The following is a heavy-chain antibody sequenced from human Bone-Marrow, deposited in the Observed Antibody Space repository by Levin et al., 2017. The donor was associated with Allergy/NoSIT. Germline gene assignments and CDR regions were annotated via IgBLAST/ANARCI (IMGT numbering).Heavy chain of an antibody. Sequence: GGSLRLSCAASGFNFNKYWMTWVRQAPGKGLDWVANIKPDGSAQYYVDSVKGRFTISRDNSKNSVHLQMDSLRADDTAISYCARDWDGIGRSNDYWGQGPLVTLPS. V-gene: IGHV3-7*01. CDR1: GFNFNKYW. J-gene: IGHJ4*02. D-gene: IGHD5-24*01. CDR3: ARDWDGIGRSNDY. CDR2: IKPDGSAQ.